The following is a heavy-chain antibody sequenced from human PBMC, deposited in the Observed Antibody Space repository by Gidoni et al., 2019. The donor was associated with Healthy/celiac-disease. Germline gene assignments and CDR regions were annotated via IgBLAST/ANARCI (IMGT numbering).Heavy chain of an antibody. Sequence: QVQLVQSGAEVKKPGASVKVSCKASGYTFTSYYMHWVRQAPGQGLEWMGIINPSGGSTSYAQKFQGRVTMTRDTSTSTVYMELSSLRSEDTAVYYCARALHPRGYSYGDDAFDIWGQGTMVTVSS. CDR3: ARALHPRGYSYGDDAFDI. D-gene: IGHD5-18*01. CDR2: INPSGGST. CDR1: GYTFTSYY. V-gene: IGHV1-46*01. J-gene: IGHJ3*02.